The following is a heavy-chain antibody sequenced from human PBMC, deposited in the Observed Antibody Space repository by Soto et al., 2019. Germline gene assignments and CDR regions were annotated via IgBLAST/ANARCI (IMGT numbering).Heavy chain of an antibody. CDR1: GGSISSGGYY. D-gene: IGHD3-22*01. V-gene: IGHV4-31*03. CDR3: ERTGYYDSSGYWFDP. CDR2: IYYSGST. J-gene: IGHJ5*02. Sequence: QVQLQESGPGLVKPSQTLSLTCTVSGGSISSGGYYWSWIRQHPGKGLEWIGYIYYSGSTYYNPSLKSRVTISVDTAKNQFYLKLSSVTAADTAVYYCERTGYYDSSGYWFDPWGQGTLVSVSS.